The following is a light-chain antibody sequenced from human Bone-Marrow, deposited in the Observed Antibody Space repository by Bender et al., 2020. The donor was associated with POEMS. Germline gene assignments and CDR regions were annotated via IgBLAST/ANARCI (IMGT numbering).Light chain of an antibody. CDR1: SSDVGAYNS. J-gene: IGLJ1*01. V-gene: IGLV2-14*01. CDR3: SLYISSSSSYV. Sequence: QSALTQPASVSGSPGQSITISCTGTSSDVGAYNSVSWYQLNPGKAPKLVIYEDNKRPSGVSNRFSGSKSGNTASLAISGLQAEDEADYYCSLYISSSSSYVFGGGTRVTVL. CDR2: EDN.